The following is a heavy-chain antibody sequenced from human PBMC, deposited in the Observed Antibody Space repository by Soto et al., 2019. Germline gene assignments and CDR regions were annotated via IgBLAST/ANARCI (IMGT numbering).Heavy chain of an antibody. Sequence: WGSLRLSCAASGFTVSSNYMSWVRQAPGKGLEWVSVIYSGGSTYYADSVKGRFTISRDNSENTLYLQMNSLRAEDTAVYYCARTCSGGTCSFDYWGQGTLVTISS. CDR2: IYSGGST. V-gene: IGHV3-66*01. D-gene: IGHD2-15*01. CDR1: GFTVSSNY. CDR3: ARTCSGGTCSFDY. J-gene: IGHJ4*02.